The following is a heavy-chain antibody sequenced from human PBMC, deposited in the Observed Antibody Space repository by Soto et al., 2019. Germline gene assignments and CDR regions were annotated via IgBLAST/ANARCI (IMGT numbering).Heavy chain of an antibody. CDR3: AKDHYGGTIVVDGY. V-gene: IGHV3-30*04. CDR1: GFTFSNYA. CDR2: ISYDVSNK. Sequence: GGSLRLSCAASGFTFSNYAMHWVRQAPGKGLEWVAVISYDVSNKYYADSVKGRFTISRDNSKNTLYLQMNSLRAEDTAVYYCAKDHYGGTIVVDGYWGQRSLVTGSS. D-gene: IGHD3-10*01. J-gene: IGHJ4*02.